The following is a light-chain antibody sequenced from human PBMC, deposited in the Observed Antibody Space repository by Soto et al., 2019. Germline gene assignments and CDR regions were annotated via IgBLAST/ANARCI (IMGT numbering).Light chain of an antibody. CDR3: AAWDDSLNGVV. V-gene: IGLV1-44*01. CDR1: SSNIGSKT. CDR2: SNN. J-gene: IGLJ2*01. Sequence: QSVLTQPPSASGTPGQRVTISCSGSSSNIGSKTVNWYQQLPGTAPKLPIYSNNQRPSGVPDRFSGSKSGTSASLAISGLQSEDEADHYCAAWDDSLNGVVFGGGTKVTVL.